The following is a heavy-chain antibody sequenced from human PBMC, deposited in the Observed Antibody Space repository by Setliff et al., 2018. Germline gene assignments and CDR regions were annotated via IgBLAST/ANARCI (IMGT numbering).Heavy chain of an antibody. D-gene: IGHD1-1*01. CDR3: ARTGTYRYFDY. Sequence: ETLSLTCNVSGGSIAGSTYYWGWIRQPPGKGLEWIGRIYYSGNTYYNSSLRSRVTISVDTSKNQFSLKLSSVTAADTAVYYCARTGTYRYFDYWGQGTLVTAPQ. J-gene: IGHJ4*02. V-gene: IGHV4-39*01. CDR2: IYYSGNT. CDR1: GGSIAGSTYY.